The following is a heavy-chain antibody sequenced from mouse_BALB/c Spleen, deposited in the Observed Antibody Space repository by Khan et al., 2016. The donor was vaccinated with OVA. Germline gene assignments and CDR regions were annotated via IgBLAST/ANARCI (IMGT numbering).Heavy chain of an antibody. CDR2: INPKNGVT. J-gene: IGHJ4*01. Sequence: VQLQQSGPELVKPGASVKISCKTSGYTFTEYTLHWMKQSHGKSLEWIGVINPKNGVTSYNQKLKGKATLTVDKSSCTAYMEFRSLTSEDSAVYYCARDAGRYWGQGTSVTVSS. D-gene: IGHD3-3*01. CDR3: ARDAGRY. V-gene: IGHV1-18*01. CDR1: GYTFTEYT.